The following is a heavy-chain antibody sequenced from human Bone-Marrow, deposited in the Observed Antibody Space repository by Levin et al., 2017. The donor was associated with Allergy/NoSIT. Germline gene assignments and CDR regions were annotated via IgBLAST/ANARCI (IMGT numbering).Heavy chain of an antibody. CDR1: W. CDR2: IYPGDSDT. J-gene: IGHJ3*02. CDR3: ASGYSYGRLSDAFDI. Sequence: WIRWAHRMPGNGLEWMGIIYPGDSDTRYSPSFQGQVTISADKSISTAYLQWSSLKASDTAMYYCASGYSYGRLSDAFDIWGQGTMVTVSS. D-gene: IGHD5-18*01. V-gene: IGHV5-51*07.